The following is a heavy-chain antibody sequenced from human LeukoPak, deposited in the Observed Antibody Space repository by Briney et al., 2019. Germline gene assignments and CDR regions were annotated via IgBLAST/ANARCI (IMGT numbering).Heavy chain of an antibody. CDR3: ARGRDGYNGDYFDY. V-gene: IGHV4-59*01. D-gene: IGHD5-24*01. J-gene: IGHJ4*02. CDR2: IYYSGST. CDR1: GGSISSYY. Sequence: KPSETLSLTCTVSGGSISSYYWSWIRQPPGKGLEWLGYIYYSGSTNYNPSLNSRVTISVYTSKHQFFLKLSSVTAADTAVYYCARGRDGYNGDYFDYWGQGTLVTVSS.